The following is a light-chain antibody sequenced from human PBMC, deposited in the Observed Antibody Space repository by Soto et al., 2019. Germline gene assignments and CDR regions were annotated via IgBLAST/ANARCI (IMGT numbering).Light chain of an antibody. CDR2: EVN. J-gene: IGLJ1*01. CDR1: SRDGAGYSY. Sequence: QSAPTQPPSASGSPGQSVAISRTGTSRDGAGYSYVSWYQQHPGKAPKLMIHEVNKRPSGVPDRFSGSKSGNTASLTVSGIQAEDEADYYCSSYAASSDVFGTAPKVTVL. CDR3: SSYAASSDV. V-gene: IGLV2-8*01.